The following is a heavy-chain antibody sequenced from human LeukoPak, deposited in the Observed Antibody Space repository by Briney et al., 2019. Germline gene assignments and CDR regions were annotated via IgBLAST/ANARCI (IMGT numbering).Heavy chain of an antibody. V-gene: IGHV4-34*01. D-gene: IGHD6-19*01. J-gene: IGHJ6*02. CDR1: GGSFSNYY. CDR3: ASAVAGPYYYYGMDA. CDR2: INHGGST. Sequence: SETLSLTCGVSGGSFSNYYWSWIRQTPGKGLEWIGEINHGGSTNYNPALKSRVTISVDTSKNQFSLKLSSVSAADTAVYYCASAVAGPYYYYGMDAWGQGTTVTVSS.